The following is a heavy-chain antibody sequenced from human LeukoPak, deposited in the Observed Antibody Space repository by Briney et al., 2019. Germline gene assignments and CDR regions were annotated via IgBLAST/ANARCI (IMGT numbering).Heavy chain of an antibody. Sequence: GGSLRLSCAASGFTFSDYYMSWIRQAPGKGLGWVSYISSSGSTIYYADSVKGRFTISRDNAKNSLYLQMNSLRAEDTAVYYRARDHMGGGLNWFDPWGQGTLVTVSS. CDR2: ISSSGSTI. D-gene: IGHD2-15*01. CDR3: ARDHMGGGLNWFDP. V-gene: IGHV3-11*01. CDR1: GFTFSDYY. J-gene: IGHJ5*02.